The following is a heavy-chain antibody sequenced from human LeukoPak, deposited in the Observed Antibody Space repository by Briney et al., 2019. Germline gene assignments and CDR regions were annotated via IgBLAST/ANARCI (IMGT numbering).Heavy chain of an antibody. V-gene: IGHV3-53*05. Sequence: GGSLRLYCAASGFTVSSNYMSWVRQAPGKGLEWVSVIYSGGSTYYADSVKGRFTISRDNVKNTLYLQMNSLRAEDTAVYYCARDKWIFAVAGNYSDYWGQGTLVTVSS. CDR3: ARDKWIFAVAGNYSDY. J-gene: IGHJ4*02. CDR1: GFTVSSNY. CDR2: IYSGGST. D-gene: IGHD6-19*01.